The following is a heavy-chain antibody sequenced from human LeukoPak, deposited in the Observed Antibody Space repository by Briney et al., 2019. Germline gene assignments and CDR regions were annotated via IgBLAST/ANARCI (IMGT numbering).Heavy chain of an antibody. CDR2: IRYDGSNK. Sequence: PGGSLRLSCAASGFRFNTYWMSWVRQAPGKGLEWVAFIRYDGSNKYYADSVKGRFTISRDNSKNTLYLQMNSLRAEDTAVYYCAKLSVRILTDFDYWGQGTLVTVSS. CDR1: GFRFNTYW. J-gene: IGHJ4*02. D-gene: IGHD3-9*01. V-gene: IGHV3-30*02. CDR3: AKLSVRILTDFDY.